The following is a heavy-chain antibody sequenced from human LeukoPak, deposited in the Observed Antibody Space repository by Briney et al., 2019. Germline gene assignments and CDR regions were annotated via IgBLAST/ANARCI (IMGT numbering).Heavy chain of an antibody. Sequence: SETLSLTCTVSGGSISGYYWTWIRQPPGKGLEWIGYMYYNAGTHYNPSLKSRLTISIDTSKNQFSLKLSSVTAADTAVYYCASRANSYGPIDYWGQGTLVTVSP. D-gene: IGHD5-18*01. V-gene: IGHV4-59*01. CDR2: MYYNAGT. CDR1: GGSISGYY. CDR3: ASRANSYGPIDY. J-gene: IGHJ4*02.